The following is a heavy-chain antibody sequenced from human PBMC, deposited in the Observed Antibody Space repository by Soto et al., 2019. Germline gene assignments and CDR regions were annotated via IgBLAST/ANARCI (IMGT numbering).Heavy chain of an antibody. CDR3: ARARSWYWFDP. Sequence: QVQLQESGPGLVKPSETLSLTCTVSGGSVSSGTYYWSWIRQPPGKGLEWIGYIYYSGSTNYNPSLKSRVTISVDTSKNQFSLKLSSVTAADTAVYYCARARSWYWFDPWGQGTLVTVSS. D-gene: IGHD6-13*01. V-gene: IGHV4-61*01. J-gene: IGHJ5*02. CDR2: IYYSGST. CDR1: GGSVSSGTYY.